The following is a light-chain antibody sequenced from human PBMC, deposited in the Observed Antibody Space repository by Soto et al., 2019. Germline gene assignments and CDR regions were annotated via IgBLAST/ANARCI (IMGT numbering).Light chain of an antibody. J-gene: IGKJ1*01. V-gene: IGKV3-15*01. CDR2: AAT. Sequence: EIVMTQSPATLSVSPGERATLSCRASQSVYTNFAWFQQKPGQAPRLLIYAATARATGVPVRFSGSGSGTEFTLTIRSLQAEDSAVYHCQQYNNWPLTFGQGTKVEIK. CDR3: QQYNNWPLT. CDR1: QSVYTN.